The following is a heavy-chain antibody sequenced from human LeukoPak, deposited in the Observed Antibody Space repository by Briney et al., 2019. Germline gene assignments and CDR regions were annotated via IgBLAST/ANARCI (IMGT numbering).Heavy chain of an antibody. D-gene: IGHD3-3*01. Sequence: ASVKVSCKASGYTFTGYYMHWVRQAPGQGLEWMGRINPNSGGRNYARKFQGRVTMTRDTSISTAYMELSRLRSDDTAVYYCARLRFLEWFPFDYWGQGTLVTVSS. CDR3: ARLRFLEWFPFDY. CDR2: INPNSGGR. V-gene: IGHV1-2*06. J-gene: IGHJ4*02. CDR1: GYTFTGYY.